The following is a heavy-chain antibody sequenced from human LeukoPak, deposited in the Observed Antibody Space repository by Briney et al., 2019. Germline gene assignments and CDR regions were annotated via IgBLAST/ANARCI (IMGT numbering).Heavy chain of an antibody. CDR1: GFTFSHYD. J-gene: IGHJ6*04. CDR2: IGTADDT. D-gene: IGHD3-10*02. V-gene: IGHV3-13*01. CDR3: AELGITMIGGV. Sequence: GGSLRLSCAASGFTFSHYDMHWVRQVTGKGLEWVSAIGTADDTHYPGSVKGRFTISRDNAKNSLYLQMNSLRAEDTAVYYCAELGITMIGGVWGKGTTVTISS.